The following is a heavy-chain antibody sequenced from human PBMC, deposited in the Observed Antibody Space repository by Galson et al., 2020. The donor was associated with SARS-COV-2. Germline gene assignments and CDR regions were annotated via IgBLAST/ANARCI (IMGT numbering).Heavy chain of an antibody. CDR1: GGSIRSSNYY. Sequence: SETLSLTCTVSGGSIRSSNYYWGWIRQPPGKCLEWIGSVLNSGTTHYSPSLQSRVTISVDTSKNQFSLNLNSVTAADTAMYYCARDATSSGWYNWFDPWGQGTLVNVSS. J-gene: IGHJ5*02. CDR2: VLNSGTT. CDR3: ARDATSSGWYNWFDP. D-gene: IGHD6-19*01. V-gene: IGHV4-39*07.